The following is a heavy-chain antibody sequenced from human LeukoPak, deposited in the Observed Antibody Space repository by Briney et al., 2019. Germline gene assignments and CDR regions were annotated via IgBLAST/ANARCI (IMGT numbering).Heavy chain of an antibody. J-gene: IGHJ4*02. CDR1: GYTFTSYG. Sequence: SVKVSCKASGYTFTSYGISWVRQAPGQGREWMGWISAYNGNTNYAQKLQGRVTMTTDTSTSTAYMELRSLRSDDTAVYYCARDTVSRYYDFWAVSDYWGQGTLVTVSS. D-gene: IGHD3-3*01. CDR2: ISAYNGNT. CDR3: ARDTVSRYYDFWAVSDY. V-gene: IGHV1-18*01.